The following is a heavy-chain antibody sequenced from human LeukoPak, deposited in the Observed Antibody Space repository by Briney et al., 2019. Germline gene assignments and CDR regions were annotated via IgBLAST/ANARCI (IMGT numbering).Heavy chain of an antibody. Sequence: GGSLRLSCAASGFTFSTYSMSWVRQAPGKGLEWVSYISGSSDAIYYADSVKGRFTISRDNAKNSLYLQMNSLRDEDTAVYYCARYFGDPQDMDVWGQGTTVTVSS. V-gene: IGHV3-48*02. D-gene: IGHD3-10*01. J-gene: IGHJ6*02. CDR1: GFTFSTYS. CDR2: ISGSSDAI. CDR3: ARYFGDPQDMDV.